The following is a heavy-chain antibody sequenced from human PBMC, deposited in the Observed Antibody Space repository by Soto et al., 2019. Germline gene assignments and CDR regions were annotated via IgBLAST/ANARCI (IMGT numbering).Heavy chain of an antibody. CDR3: ASGTTGTTPYYYMDV. D-gene: IGHD1-1*01. CDR2: IIPILGIA. Sequence: QVQLVQSGAEVKKPGSSVKVSCKASGGTFSGYTISWVRQAPGQGLEWMGRIIPILGIANYAQKFQGRVTITADKSTSTAYMELSSLRSEDTAVYYCASGTTGTTPYYYMDVWGKGTTVTVSS. CDR1: GGTFSGYT. J-gene: IGHJ6*03. V-gene: IGHV1-69*02.